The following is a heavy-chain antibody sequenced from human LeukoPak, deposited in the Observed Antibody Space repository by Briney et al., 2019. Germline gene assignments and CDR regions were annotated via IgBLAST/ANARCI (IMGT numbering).Heavy chain of an antibody. J-gene: IGHJ5*02. Sequence: SETLSLTCAVYGGSFSGYYWSWIRQPPGKGLEWIGEINHSGSTNYNPSLKSRVTISVDTSKNQFSLKLSSVTAADTAVYYCARVFSGRPRGEARPYCSSTSCSLNWFDPWGQGILVTVSS. V-gene: IGHV4-34*01. CDR1: GGSFSGYY. D-gene: IGHD2-2*01. CDR2: INHSGST. CDR3: ARVFSGRPRGEARPYCSSTSCSLNWFDP.